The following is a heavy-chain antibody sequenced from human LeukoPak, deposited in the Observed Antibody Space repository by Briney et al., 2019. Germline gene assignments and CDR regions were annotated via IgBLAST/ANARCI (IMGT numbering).Heavy chain of an antibody. CDR2: IIPIFGTA. J-gene: IGHJ5*02. D-gene: IGHD3-22*01. Sequence: SVKVSCKASGGTFSSYAISWVRQAPGQGLEWMGGIIPIFGTANYAQKFQGGVTITTDESTSTAYMELSSLRSEDTAVYYCATQGYYYDSSGYLGWFDPWGQGTLVTVSS. V-gene: IGHV1-69*05. CDR3: ATQGYYYDSSGYLGWFDP. CDR1: GGTFSSYA.